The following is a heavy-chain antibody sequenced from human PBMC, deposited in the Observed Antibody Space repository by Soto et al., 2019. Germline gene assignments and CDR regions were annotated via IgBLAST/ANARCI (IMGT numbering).Heavy chain of an antibody. J-gene: IGHJ1*01. CDR2: ISNDGSST. Sequence: EVQLVESGGGLVQPGGSLRLSCVASGFTFSSYWMHWVRQAPGKGLVWVSSISNDGSSTSYADPVKGRFTISRDNAKNRLYLQMNSMRAEDTAVYYCARLPNKSPQNWGQGTLVIVSP. CDR3: ARLPNKSPQN. CDR1: GFTFSSYW. V-gene: IGHV3-74*01.